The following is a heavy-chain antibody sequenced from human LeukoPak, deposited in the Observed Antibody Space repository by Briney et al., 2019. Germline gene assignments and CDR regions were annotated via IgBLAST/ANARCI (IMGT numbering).Heavy chain of an antibody. V-gene: IGHV3-23*01. Sequence: GSLRLSCAASEFIFSSYGMSWVRQAPGKGLEWVSAISASGGGTYYADSVKGRFTISRDNSRNTLYLEMNSLRAEDTAIYYCAKEVTPGALLYGPFDYWGQGTLVTVSS. J-gene: IGHJ4*02. CDR2: ISASGGGT. D-gene: IGHD4-23*01. CDR3: AKEVTPGALLYGPFDY. CDR1: EFIFSSYG.